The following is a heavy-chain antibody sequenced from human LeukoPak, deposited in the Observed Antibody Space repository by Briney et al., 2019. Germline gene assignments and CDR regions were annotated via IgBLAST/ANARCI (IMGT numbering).Heavy chain of an antibody. CDR2: ISYDGSNK. V-gene: IGHV3-30*04. J-gene: IGHJ4*02. CDR3: VRAQRGGMTTVTIIDY. CDR1: GFTFSSYA. Sequence: GRSLRLSCAASGFTFSSYAMHWVRQAPGKGLEWVAVISYDGSNKYYADSVKGRFTISRDNSKSTLYLQMNSLRAEDTAVYYCVRAQRGGMTTVTIIDYWGQGTLVTVSS. D-gene: IGHD4-17*01.